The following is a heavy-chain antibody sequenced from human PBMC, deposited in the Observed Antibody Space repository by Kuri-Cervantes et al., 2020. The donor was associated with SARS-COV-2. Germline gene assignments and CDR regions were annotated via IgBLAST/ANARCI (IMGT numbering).Heavy chain of an antibody. J-gene: IGHJ6*04. Sequence: GESLKISCATSGSTFSNFWLTWVRQAPGKGLDGVVNNNQDGSEKSYVDSVKGRFTITRDNAKNSLYLQMNSLRAADTAVYYCARGSLVRYYYDALDVWGKGTTVTVSS. CDR1: GSTFSNFW. V-gene: IGHV3-7*04. CDR2: NNQDGSEK. CDR3: ARGSLVRYYYDALDV. D-gene: IGHD3-3*01.